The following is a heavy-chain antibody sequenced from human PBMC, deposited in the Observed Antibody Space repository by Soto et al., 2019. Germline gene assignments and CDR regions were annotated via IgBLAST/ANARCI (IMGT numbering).Heavy chain of an antibody. CDR2: ISHGSTTI. J-gene: IGHJ3*02. Sequence: VQLVESGGGLVQPGGSLRLSCAASGFTFSDYYMSWIRQAPGKGLEWVSYISHGSTTIYYTDSVKGRFTISRDNAKNSLYLQMNSLRAEDTAVYYCARDRAYPDAFDIWGQGTMVTVSS. CDR1: GFTFSDYY. CDR3: ARDRAYPDAFDI. V-gene: IGHV3-11*01.